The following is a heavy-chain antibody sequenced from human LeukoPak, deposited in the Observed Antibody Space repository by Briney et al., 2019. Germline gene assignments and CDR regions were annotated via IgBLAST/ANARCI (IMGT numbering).Heavy chain of an antibody. D-gene: IGHD6-19*01. CDR1: GCSISSGGYY. V-gene: IGHV4-31*03. J-gene: IGHJ4*02. CDR2: IYYSGST. Sequence: KSSETLSLTCTVSGCSISSGGYYWSWIRQHPGKGLEWIGYIYYSGSTYYNPSLKSRVTISVDTSKNQFSLKLSSVTAADTAVYYCARDRVWYSSGWYRGLDYWGQGTLVTVSS. CDR3: ARDRVWYSSGWYRGLDY.